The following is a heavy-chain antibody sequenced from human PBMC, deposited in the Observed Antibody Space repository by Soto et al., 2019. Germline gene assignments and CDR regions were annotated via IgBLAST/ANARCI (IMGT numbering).Heavy chain of an antibody. Sequence: GGSLRLSCTASGFTFGDYAMSWFRQAPGKGLEWVGFIRSKAYGGTTEYAASVKGRFTISRDDSKSIAYLQMNSLKTEDTAVYYCTREDCTNGVCYRDYWGQGTLVTVSS. V-gene: IGHV3-49*03. D-gene: IGHD2-8*01. CDR3: TREDCTNGVCYRDY. CDR2: IRSKAYGGTT. CDR1: GFTFGDYA. J-gene: IGHJ4*02.